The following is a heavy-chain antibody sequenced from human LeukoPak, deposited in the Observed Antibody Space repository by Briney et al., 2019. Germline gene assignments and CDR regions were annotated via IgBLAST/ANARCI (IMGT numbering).Heavy chain of an antibody. CDR1: GFTFSDYY. D-gene: IGHD3-22*01. Sequence: SSRLSRAASGFTFSDYYMSCIRHAPGKGLEWVSYIITSGTTIYYADSVKGRFTISRDNAKNSLYLQMNSLRAEDTAVYYCARGYYYDSSGPRYPAGYYYYGMDVWGQGTTVTVSS. CDR3: ARGYYYDSSGPRYPAGYYYYGMDV. J-gene: IGHJ6*02. V-gene: IGHV3-11*01. CDR2: IITSGTTI.